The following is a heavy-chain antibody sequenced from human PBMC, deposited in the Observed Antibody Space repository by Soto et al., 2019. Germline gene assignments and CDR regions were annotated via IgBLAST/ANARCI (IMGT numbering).Heavy chain of an antibody. J-gene: IGHJ4*02. V-gene: IGHV3-23*01. CDR1: GFTFSSYA. CDR3: ARRGSGSYSDY. CDR2: ISGSGGST. Sequence: PGGSLRLSCAASGFTFSSYAMRWVRQAPVKGLEWVSAISGSGGSTYYADSAKGRFTISRDNSKNTRYLQMNSLRAEDTAVYYCARRGSGSYSDYWGQGTLVTVSS. D-gene: IGHD1-26*01.